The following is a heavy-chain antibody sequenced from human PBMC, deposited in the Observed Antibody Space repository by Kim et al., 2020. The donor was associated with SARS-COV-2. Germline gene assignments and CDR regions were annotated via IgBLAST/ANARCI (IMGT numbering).Heavy chain of an antibody. CDR2: ISAYNGNT. J-gene: IGHJ5*02. CDR3: AREEDYLKHNWFDP. V-gene: IGHV1-18*04. Sequence: ASVKVSCKASGYTFTSYGISWVRQAPGQGLEWMGWISAYNGNTNYAQKLQGRVTMTTDTSTSTAYMELRSLRSDDTAVYYCAREEDYLKHNWFDPWGQGTLVTVSS. CDR1: GYTFTSYG. D-gene: IGHD4-17*01.